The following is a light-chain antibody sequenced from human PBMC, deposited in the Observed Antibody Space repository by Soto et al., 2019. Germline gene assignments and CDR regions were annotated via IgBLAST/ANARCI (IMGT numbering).Light chain of an antibody. V-gene: IGKV1-39*01. Sequence: DIQMTQSPSSLSASVGERVTITCRASQSIDKYLNGYQHKPGKAPYLLIYAASHLRSGVPTRFSGSGTGTSFTLTISSLQYEDLATYYCQQSYSSPGTFGRGTKVELK. CDR2: AAS. J-gene: IGKJ1*01. CDR3: QQSYSSPGT. CDR1: QSIDKY.